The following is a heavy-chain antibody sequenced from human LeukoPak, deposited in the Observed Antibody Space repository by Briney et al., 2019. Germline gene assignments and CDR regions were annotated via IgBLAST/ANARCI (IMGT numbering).Heavy chain of an antibody. V-gene: IGHV3-30*18. J-gene: IGHJ4*02. Sequence: PGRSLRLSCAASGFTFSSYGMHWVRQAPGKGLEWVAVISYDGSNKYYADSVKGRFTISRDNSKNTLYLQMNSLRAEDTAVYYCAKARYYDSSGYYLDYWGQGTLVTVSS. CDR1: GFTFSSYG. D-gene: IGHD3-22*01. CDR2: ISYDGSNK. CDR3: AKARYYDSSGYYLDY.